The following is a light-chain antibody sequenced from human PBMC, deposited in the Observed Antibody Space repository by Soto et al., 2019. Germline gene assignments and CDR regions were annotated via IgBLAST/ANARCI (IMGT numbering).Light chain of an antibody. CDR2: EVT. CDR3: YSYTNRNSWV. CDR1: SSDVGYFNY. V-gene: IGLV2-14*01. J-gene: IGLJ3*02. Sequence: QSALTQPASVSGSPGQTITVSCTGTSSDVGYFNYVSWYQQHPGKAPKLMIYEVTNRPSGVSNRFSGSKSGNTASLTISGLEAEDEADYCCYSYTNRNSWVFGGGTKLTVL.